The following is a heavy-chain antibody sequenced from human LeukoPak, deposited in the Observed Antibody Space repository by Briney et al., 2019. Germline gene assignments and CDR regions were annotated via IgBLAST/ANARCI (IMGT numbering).Heavy chain of an antibody. CDR2: INPSGFST. CDR1: GYTFTSYY. J-gene: IGHJ6*03. Sequence: ASVTVSCMASGYTFTSYYMHWVRQAPGQGLEWMGIINPSGFSTTNAQKFQGSVTMTRDTSTSTVYMELSSLRSEDTAVYYCARDSKRRIPYHMDVWGKGTTVTVSS. CDR3: ARDSKRRIPYHMDV. V-gene: IGHV1-46*01.